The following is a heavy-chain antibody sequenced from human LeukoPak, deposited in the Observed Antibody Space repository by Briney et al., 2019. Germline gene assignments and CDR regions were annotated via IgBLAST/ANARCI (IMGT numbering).Heavy chain of an antibody. V-gene: IGHV4-59*01. D-gene: IGHD1-26*01. CDR1: GGSISSYY. J-gene: IGHJ4*02. CDR3: ARTDPSKVGAAFDY. CDR2: IYYSGST. Sequence: PSETLSLTRTVSGGSISSYYWSWIRQPPGKGLEWIGYIYYSGSTNYNPSLKSRVTISVDTSKNQFSLKLSSVTAADTAVYYCARTDPSKVGAAFDYWGQGTLVTVSS.